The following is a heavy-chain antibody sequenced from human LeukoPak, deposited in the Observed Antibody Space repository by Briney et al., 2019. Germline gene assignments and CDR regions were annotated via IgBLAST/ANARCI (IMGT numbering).Heavy chain of an antibody. V-gene: IGHV3-30-3*01. Sequence: GRSLRLSCAASGFTFSSYAMNWVRQAPGKGLEWVAVISYDGSNKYYADSVKGRFTISRDNSKNTLYLQMNSLRAEDTAVYYCARLDYDILTGYYYGMDVWGQGTTVTVSS. CDR2: ISYDGSNK. CDR3: ARLDYDILTGYYYGMDV. D-gene: IGHD3-9*01. J-gene: IGHJ6*02. CDR1: GFTFSSYA.